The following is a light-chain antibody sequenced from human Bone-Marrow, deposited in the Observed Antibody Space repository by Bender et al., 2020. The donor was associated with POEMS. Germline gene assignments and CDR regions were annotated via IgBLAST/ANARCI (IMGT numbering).Light chain of an antibody. Sequence: QSVLTQPPSASGTPGQRVAISCSGGSSNIGAHAVNWYQHLPGTAPKLLIYSSHRRPSEVPDRFSGSRSGTSASLAISGLQSEDEADYYCQSYDSSLSDSLFGGGTKLTVL. CDR3: QSYDSSLSDSL. CDR1: SSNIGAHA. CDR2: SSH. V-gene: IGLV1-44*01. J-gene: IGLJ2*01.